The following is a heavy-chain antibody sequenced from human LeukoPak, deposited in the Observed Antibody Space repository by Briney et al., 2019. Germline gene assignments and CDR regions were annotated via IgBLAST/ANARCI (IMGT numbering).Heavy chain of an antibody. Sequence: PSETLSLTCTVSGGSISSSSYYWGWIRQPPGKGLEWIGSIYYSGSTYYNPSLKSRVTISVDTSKNQFSLKLSSVTAADTAVYYCARQGRIYDFWSGYPSGYFDYWGQGTLVTVSS. V-gene: IGHV4-39*01. CDR2: IYYSGST. J-gene: IGHJ4*02. CDR3: ARQGRIYDFWSGYPSGYFDY. D-gene: IGHD3-3*01. CDR1: GGSISSSSYY.